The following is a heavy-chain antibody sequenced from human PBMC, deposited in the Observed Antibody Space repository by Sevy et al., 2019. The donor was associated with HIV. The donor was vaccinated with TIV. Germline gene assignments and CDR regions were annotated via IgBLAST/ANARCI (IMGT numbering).Heavy chain of an antibody. V-gene: IGHV3-21*01. Sequence: GGSLRLSCAASGFTFSSYSMNWVRQAPGKGLEWVSSISSSSSYIYYADSVKGRFTISRDNAKNSLYLQMNSLRVEDTAVYYCARVAVAGRYYYGMDVWGQGTTVTVSS. D-gene: IGHD6-19*01. CDR3: ARVAVAGRYYYGMDV. CDR1: GFTFSSYS. CDR2: ISSSSSYI. J-gene: IGHJ6*02.